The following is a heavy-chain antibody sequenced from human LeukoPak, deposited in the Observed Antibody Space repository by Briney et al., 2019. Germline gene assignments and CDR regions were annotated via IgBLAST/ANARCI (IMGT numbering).Heavy chain of an antibody. J-gene: IGHJ4*02. Sequence: GGTLRLSCAASGFTFISYGMTWVRQAPGKGLEWVSAISGSGGSTYYADSVKGRFTVSRDNSKNTLYLQMNSLRAEDTAIYYCARGDSSGWGLDYWGLGTLVTVSS. D-gene: IGHD6-19*01. V-gene: IGHV3-23*01. CDR2: ISGSGGST. CDR3: ARGDSSGWGLDY. CDR1: GFTFISYG.